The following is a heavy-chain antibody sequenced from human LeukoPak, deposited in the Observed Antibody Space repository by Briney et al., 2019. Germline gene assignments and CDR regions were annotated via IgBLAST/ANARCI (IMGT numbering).Heavy chain of an antibody. CDR1: GFAVSSNY. J-gene: IGHJ6*02. CDR3: ARSVPAAIPYYYGMDV. Sequence: GGSLRLSCAASGFAVSSNYMSWVRQAPGKGLEWVSVLYSGGSTYYADSVKGRFTISRDNSKNTLYLQMNSLRAEDTAVHYCARSVPAAIPYYYGMDVWGQGTTVTVSS. D-gene: IGHD2-2*02. V-gene: IGHV3-53*01. CDR2: LYSGGST.